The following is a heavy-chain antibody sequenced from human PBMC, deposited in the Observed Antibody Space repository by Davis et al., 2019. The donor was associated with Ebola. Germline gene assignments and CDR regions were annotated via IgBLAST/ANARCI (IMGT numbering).Heavy chain of an antibody. J-gene: IGHJ4*02. CDR2: ISAFSGNT. CDR3: ARRDYGDYGAF. V-gene: IGHV1-18*01. D-gene: IGHD4-17*01. CDR1: GYTFTSYG. Sequence: AASVKVSCKASGYTFTSYGISWVRQAPGQGLEWMGWISAFSGNTNYAQKLLGRVTMTTDTSTSTAYMELRSLRSDDTAVYYCARRDYGDYGAFWGQGTLVTVSS.